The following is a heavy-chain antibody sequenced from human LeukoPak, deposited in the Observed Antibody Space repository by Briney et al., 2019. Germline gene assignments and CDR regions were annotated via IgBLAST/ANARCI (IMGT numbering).Heavy chain of an antibody. Sequence: ASVKVSCKASGYTFTSYYMHWVRQAPEQGLEWMGIINPSGGSTSYAQKFQGRVTMTRDMSTSTVYVELSSLRSEDTAVYYCAREHIVVVTAPFDIWGQGTMVTVSS. CDR1: GYTFTSYY. D-gene: IGHD2-21*02. J-gene: IGHJ3*02. CDR3: AREHIVVVTAPFDI. CDR2: INPSGGST. V-gene: IGHV1-46*01.